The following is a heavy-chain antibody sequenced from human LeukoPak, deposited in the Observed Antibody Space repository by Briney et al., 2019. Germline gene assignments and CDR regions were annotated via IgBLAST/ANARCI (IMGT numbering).Heavy chain of an antibody. V-gene: IGHV4-39*07. Sequence: SETLSLTCSVSGGSISSSSHYCYSGSTYYNPSLKSRVTISVDTSKSQFSLKLSSVTAADTAVYYCARDRRRDGYNFDIWGQGTLVTVSS. CDR2: YSGST. CDR1: GGSISSSSHY. J-gene: IGHJ4*02. D-gene: IGHD5-24*01. CDR3: ARDRRRDGYNFDI.